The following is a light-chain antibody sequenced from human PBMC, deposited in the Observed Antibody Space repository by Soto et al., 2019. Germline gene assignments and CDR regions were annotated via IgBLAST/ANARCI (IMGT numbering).Light chain of an antibody. J-gene: IGKJ4*01. CDR2: GAS. CDR1: QSVSRN. Sequence: EIVMTQAPATLYVSPGERATLSCRASQSVSRNLAWYQQKPGQAPRLLIYGASTRATGIPARFSGSGSGTEFTLTISSLQSEDCAVYYCQQYNKWPLTFGGGTKVEF. CDR3: QQYNKWPLT. V-gene: IGKV3-15*01.